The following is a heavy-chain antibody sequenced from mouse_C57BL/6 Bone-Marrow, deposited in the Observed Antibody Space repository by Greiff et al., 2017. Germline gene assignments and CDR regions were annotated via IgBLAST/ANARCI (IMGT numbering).Heavy chain of an antibody. J-gene: IGHJ4*01. CDR3: ARRGYYYAMDY. V-gene: IGHV5-6*02. CDR2: ISSGGSYT. Sequence: EVKLVESGGDLVKPGGSLKLSCAASGFTFSSYGMSWVRQTPDKRLEWVATISSGGSYTYYPDSVKGRFTISRDNAKNTLYLQMSSLKSEDTDMYYCARRGYYYAMDYWGQGTSVTVSS. CDR1: GFTFSSYG.